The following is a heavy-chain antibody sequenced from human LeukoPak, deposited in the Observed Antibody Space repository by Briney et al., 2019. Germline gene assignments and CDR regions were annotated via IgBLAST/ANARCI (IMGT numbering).Heavy chain of an antibody. CDR3: AKDRGLVIAAAEDY. CDR2: ISGSGGST. D-gene: IGHD6-13*01. V-gene: IGHV3-23*01. CDR1: GFTFSSYA. J-gene: IGHJ4*02. Sequence: GGSLRLSCAASGFTFSSYAMSWVRQAPGKGLEWVSAISGSGGSTYYADSVKGRFTISRDNSKNTLYLQMNSLRAEDTAVYYCAKDRGLVIAAAEDYWGQGTLVTVFS.